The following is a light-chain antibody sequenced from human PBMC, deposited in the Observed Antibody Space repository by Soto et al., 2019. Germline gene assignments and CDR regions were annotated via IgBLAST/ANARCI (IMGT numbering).Light chain of an antibody. CDR2: DVS. J-gene: IGLJ1*01. V-gene: IGLV2-14*03. CDR3: SSYTSSSTYV. CDR1: SSDVGDYDY. Sequence: QSALTQPASVSGSPGQSIAISCTGTSSDVGDYDYVSWYQQHPGKAPKLMIYDVSNRPSGVSNRFSGSKSDNTASLTISGLQAEDEADYYCSSYTSSSTYVFGTGTK.